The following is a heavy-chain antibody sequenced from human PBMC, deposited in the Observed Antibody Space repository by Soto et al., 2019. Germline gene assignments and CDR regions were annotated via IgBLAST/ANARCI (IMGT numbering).Heavy chain of an antibody. CDR2: IFYTGSI. CDR1: GGSVSSGSYY. J-gene: IGHJ4*02. CDR3: ARERGEGIGGGFDY. V-gene: IGHV4-61*01. Sequence: QVQLQESGPGLVKPSETLSLTCTVSGGSVSSGSYYWGWIRQPPGKGLEWIGYIFYTGSINYNPSLKGRVTISLDTSKKQFSLKLSSVTAADTAVYYGARERGEGIGGGFDYWGQGTLVTVSS. D-gene: IGHD3-16*01.